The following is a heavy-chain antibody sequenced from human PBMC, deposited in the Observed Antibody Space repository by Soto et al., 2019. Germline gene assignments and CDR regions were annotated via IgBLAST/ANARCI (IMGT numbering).Heavy chain of an antibody. CDR1: GFTFSSYA. J-gene: IGHJ4*02. CDR3: ARDLFYYGSGSYSTFDY. V-gene: IGHV3-30-3*01. CDR2: ISYDGSNK. Sequence: QVQLVESGGGVVQPGRSLRLSCAASGFTFSSYAMHWVRQAPGKGLEWVAVISYDGSNKYYADSVKGRFTISRDNSKNXPYLQMNSLRAEDTAVYYCARDLFYYGSGSYSTFDYWGQGTLVTVSS. D-gene: IGHD3-10*01.